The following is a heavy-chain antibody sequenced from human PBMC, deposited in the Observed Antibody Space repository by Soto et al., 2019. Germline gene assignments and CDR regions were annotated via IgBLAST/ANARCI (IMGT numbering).Heavy chain of an antibody. CDR2: IIPILGIA. V-gene: IGHV1-69*02. CDR3: ATFKWGRFGQLAFDP. D-gene: IGHD3-10*01. Sequence: ASVKVSCKDSGGTFSSYTISWVRQAPGQGLEWMGRIIPILGIANYAQKFQGRVTITADKSTSTAYMELSRLRSEDTAVYYCATFKWGRFGQLAFDPWGQGTLVTVSS. CDR1: GGTFSSYT. J-gene: IGHJ5*02.